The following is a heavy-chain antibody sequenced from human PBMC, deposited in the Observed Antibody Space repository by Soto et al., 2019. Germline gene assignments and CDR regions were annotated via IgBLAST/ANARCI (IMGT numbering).Heavy chain of an antibody. CDR1: GGSINSGRSS. D-gene: IGHD1-1*01. J-gene: IGHJ5*02. V-gene: IGHV4-30-2*06. Sequence: TLSLTCSVSGGSINSGRSSWNWIRRSPGKGLEWIAYIYHSGSTYYNPSLKSRVTISVDRSENQFSLKLTSVTAADTAVYYCVRESTTSGPNWFDTWGPGILVTVPS. CDR3: VRESTTSGPNWFDT. CDR2: IYHSGST.